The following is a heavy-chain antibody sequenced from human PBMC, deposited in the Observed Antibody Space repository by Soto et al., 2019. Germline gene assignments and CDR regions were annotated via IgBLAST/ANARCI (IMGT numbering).Heavy chain of an antibody. Sequence: SETLSLTCTVSGGSISNRSYYWGWIRQSPGKGLEWFGSFHVSGSIYYNPSLRSRVTIFGDTSKNQFSLNLTSVTAADTAVYYCARQNGPFSYDFWSGYFFDYWGQGTQGTVSS. CDR2: FHVSGSI. J-gene: IGHJ4*02. D-gene: IGHD3-3*01. CDR3: ARQNGPFSYDFWSGYFFDY. CDR1: GGSISNRSYY. V-gene: IGHV4-39*01.